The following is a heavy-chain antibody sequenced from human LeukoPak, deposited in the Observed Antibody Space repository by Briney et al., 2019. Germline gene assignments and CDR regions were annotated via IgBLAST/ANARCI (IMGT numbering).Heavy chain of an antibody. J-gene: IGHJ4*02. Sequence: SETLSLTCTVSGGSISSGGYYWSWIRQHPGKGLEWIGYIYYSGSTCYNPSLKSRVTISVDTSKNQFSLKLSSVTAADTAVYYCASCALSGSYSFDYWGQGTLVTVSS. CDR1: GGSISSGGYY. V-gene: IGHV4-31*03. CDR2: IYYSGST. CDR3: ASCALSGSYSFDY. D-gene: IGHD1-26*01.